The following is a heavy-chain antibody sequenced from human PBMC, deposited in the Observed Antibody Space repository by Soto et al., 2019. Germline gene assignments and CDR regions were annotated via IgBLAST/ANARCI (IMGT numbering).Heavy chain of an antibody. CDR2: IKSKTDGGTT. Sequence: PGGSLRLSCAASGFTFSNAGMSWVRQAPGKGLEWVGRIKSKTDGGTTDYAAPVKGRFTISRDDSKDTLYLQMSSLKTEDTAMYYCTTTGSYGSGSYWFYFDYWGQGTLVTVSS. J-gene: IGHJ4*02. CDR3: TTTGSYGSGSYWFYFDY. D-gene: IGHD3-10*01. V-gene: IGHV3-15*01. CDR1: GFTFSNAG.